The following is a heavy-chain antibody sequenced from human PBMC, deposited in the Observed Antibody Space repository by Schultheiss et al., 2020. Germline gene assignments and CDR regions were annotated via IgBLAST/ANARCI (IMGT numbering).Heavy chain of an antibody. Sequence: SATLSLTCTVSGGSISSGGYYWSWIRQHPGKGLEWIGYIYYSGSTYYNPSLKSLVTISVDTSKNQFSLKLSSVTAADTAVYYCARMTGLNWFDPWGQGTLVTVSS. CDR1: GGSISSGGYY. V-gene: IGHV4-31*01. CDR3: ARMTGLNWFDP. J-gene: IGHJ5*02. CDR2: IYYSGST. D-gene: IGHD3-16*01.